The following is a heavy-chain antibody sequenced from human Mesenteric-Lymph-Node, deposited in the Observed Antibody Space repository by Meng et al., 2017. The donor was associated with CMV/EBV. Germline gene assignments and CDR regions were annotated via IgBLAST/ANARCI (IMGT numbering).Heavy chain of an antibody. CDR3: AKDRGYCSSTSCHQPFDY. V-gene: IGHV3-74*01. J-gene: IGHJ4*02. Sequence: GESLKISCAASGFTLSNYWMHWVRQVPGKGLVWVSRISTDGRNTFYADSVKGRFTISRDNDKNTVYLQMNSLRVEDTAIYYCAKDRGYCSSTSCHQPFDYWGQGTLVTVSS. D-gene: IGHD2-2*01. CDR2: ISTDGRNT. CDR1: GFTLSNYW.